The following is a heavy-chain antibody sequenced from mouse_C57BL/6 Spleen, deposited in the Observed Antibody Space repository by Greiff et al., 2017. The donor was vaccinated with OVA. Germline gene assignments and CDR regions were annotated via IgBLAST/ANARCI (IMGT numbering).Heavy chain of an antibody. V-gene: IGHV5-17*01. CDR3: ARRGNYLYWYFDV. CDR1: GFTFSDYG. D-gene: IGHD2-1*01. CDR2: ISSGSRTI. Sequence: EVKLMESGGGLVKPGGSLTLSCAASGFTFSDYGMHWVRPAPEKGLEWVAYISSGSRTIYYADTVKGRFPISRDNAKNTLFLQMTSLRAEDTAMYYCARRGNYLYWYFDVWGTGTTVTVSS. J-gene: IGHJ1*03.